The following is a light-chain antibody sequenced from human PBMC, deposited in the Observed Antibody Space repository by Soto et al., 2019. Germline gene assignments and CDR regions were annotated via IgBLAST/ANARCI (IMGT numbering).Light chain of an antibody. J-gene: IGLJ1*01. CDR2: DVS. CDR3: SSYAGSSTYV. V-gene: IGLV2-14*03. Sequence: QPASVSGPPGQSITISCSGTSSDVGGYNYVSWYQQHPGKAPKLMIYDVSNRPSGVSNRFSGSKSGNTASLTISGLQAEDEADYYCSSYAGSSTYVFGTGTKLTVL. CDR1: SSDVGGYNY.